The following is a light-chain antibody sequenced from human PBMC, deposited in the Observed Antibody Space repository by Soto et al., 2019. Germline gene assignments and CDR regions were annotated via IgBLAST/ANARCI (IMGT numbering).Light chain of an antibody. CDR3: TSYASSTTS. J-gene: IGLJ3*02. V-gene: IGLV2-14*02. Sequence: QSVLTQPASVSGSPGQSITISCTGTSSDIGSYNLVSWYQQHPGKAPKLMIYEGSKRPSGVSDRFSGSKSGNTASLTISGLQAEDEADYYCTSYASSTTSFGGGTKVTVL. CDR2: EGS. CDR1: SSDIGSYNL.